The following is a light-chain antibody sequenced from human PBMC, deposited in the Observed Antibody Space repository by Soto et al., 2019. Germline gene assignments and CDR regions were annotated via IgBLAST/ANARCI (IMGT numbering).Light chain of an antibody. CDR1: QSVSSN. V-gene: IGKV3-15*01. CDR2: DAS. Sequence: EIVMTQSPATLSVSPGERATLSCRASQSVSSNLAWYQQKPGQAPRLLIYDASTRATGIPARFSGSGSGTEFTLTISGLQSEDFAVYYCQQYNNWPPWTCGQGTKVEIK. J-gene: IGKJ1*01. CDR3: QQYNNWPPWT.